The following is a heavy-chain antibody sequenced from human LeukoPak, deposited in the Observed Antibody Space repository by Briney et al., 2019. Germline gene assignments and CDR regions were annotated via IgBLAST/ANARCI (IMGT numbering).Heavy chain of an antibody. V-gene: IGHV3-30*02. CDR3: AKDKGPNNWNDVWYFDY. CDR1: GFPFSSYG. CDR2: IRYDGSNK. J-gene: IGHJ4*02. D-gene: IGHD1-20*01. Sequence: PGGSLRLSRAASGFPFSSYGMHWVSEAPGKALEWVAYIRYDGSNKYYADSVKGRFTISRDNSKNSLYLQMNSLRAEDTGVYYCAKDKGPNNWNDVWYFDYWGQGTLVTVSS.